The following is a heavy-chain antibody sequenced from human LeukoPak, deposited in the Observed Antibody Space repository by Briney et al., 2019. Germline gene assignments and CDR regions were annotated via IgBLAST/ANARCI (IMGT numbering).Heavy chain of an antibody. D-gene: IGHD3-16*01. J-gene: IGHJ4*02. CDR2: INEYGTT. Sequence: GGSLRLSCAASGFTFSDYWMYWVRQAPGEGLLWISNINEYGTTTYADSVKGRFTVSRDNAKNILYLQMNSLRPEDTAVYYCARVRGGNWGQGTLVTVSS. CDR1: GFTFSDYW. V-gene: IGHV3-74*01. CDR3: ARVRGGN.